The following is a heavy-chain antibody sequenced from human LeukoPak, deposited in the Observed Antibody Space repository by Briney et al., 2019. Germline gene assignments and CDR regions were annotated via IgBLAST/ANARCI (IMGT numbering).Heavy chain of an antibody. CDR1: GFTFDDYA. CDR3: AKAPSGIAVAGYFDY. CDR2: ISWNSGSI. V-gene: IGHV3-9*01. J-gene: IGHJ4*02. Sequence: GGSLRLSCAASGFTFDDYAMHWVRQAPGKGLEWVSGISWNSGSIGYADSAKGRFTISRDNAKNSLYLQMNSLRAEDTALYYCAKAPSGIAVAGYFDYWGQGTLVTVSS. D-gene: IGHD6-19*01.